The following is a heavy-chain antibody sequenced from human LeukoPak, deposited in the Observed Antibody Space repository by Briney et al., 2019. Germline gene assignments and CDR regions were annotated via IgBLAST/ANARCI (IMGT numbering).Heavy chain of an antibody. V-gene: IGHV1-46*01. CDR1: GYTFTSYY. CDR3: ARDPSSVAGLDY. CDR2: INPSGGST. J-gene: IGHJ4*02. D-gene: IGHD6-19*01. Sequence: ASVKVSCKASGYTFTSYYMHWVRQAPGQGLEWMGIINPSGGSTSYAQKFQGRVTMTRDMSTGTVYMELSSLRSEDTAVYYCARDPSSVAGLDYWGQGTLVTVSS.